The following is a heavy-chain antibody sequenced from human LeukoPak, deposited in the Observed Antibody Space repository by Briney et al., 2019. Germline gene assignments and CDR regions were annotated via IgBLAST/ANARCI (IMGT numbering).Heavy chain of an antibody. V-gene: IGHV5-51*01. D-gene: IGHD2-2*02. Sequence: GESLKISCKASGYTFNNYWIGWVRQMPGKGLEWMGIIYPGDSDTRYSPSFQGQVTISADKSISTAYLQWSSLKASDTAMYYCARHADIVVVPAAIGEYAFDIWGQGTMVTVSS. CDR3: ARHADIVVVPAAIGEYAFDI. CDR2: IYPGDSDT. J-gene: IGHJ3*02. CDR1: GYTFNNYW.